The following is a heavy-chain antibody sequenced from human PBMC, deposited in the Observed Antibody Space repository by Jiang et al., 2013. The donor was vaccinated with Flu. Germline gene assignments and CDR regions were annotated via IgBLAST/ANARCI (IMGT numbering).Heavy chain of an antibody. D-gene: IGHD4-23*01. J-gene: IGHJ4*02. V-gene: IGHV1-46*01. CDR2: INPSGGST. CDR3: ARLVVTPRSPFDY. Sequence: PGQGLEWMGIINPSGGSTSYAQKFQGRVTMTRDTSTSTVYMELSSLRSEDTAVYYCARLVVTPRSPFDYWGQGTLVTVSS.